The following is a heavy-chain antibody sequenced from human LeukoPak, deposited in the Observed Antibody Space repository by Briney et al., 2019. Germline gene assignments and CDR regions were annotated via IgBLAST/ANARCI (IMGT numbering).Heavy chain of an antibody. CDR1: GFTFSSYE. Sequence: GGSLRLSCAASGFTFSSYEMNWVRQAPGKGLEWVSYISGSGSTIYYADSVKGRFTISRDNAKNSLYLQMNSLRAEDTAVYYCARGSRLDTPAVDYWGQGTLVTVSS. J-gene: IGHJ4*02. D-gene: IGHD6-19*01. V-gene: IGHV3-48*03. CDR3: ARGSRLDTPAVDY. CDR2: ISGSGSTI.